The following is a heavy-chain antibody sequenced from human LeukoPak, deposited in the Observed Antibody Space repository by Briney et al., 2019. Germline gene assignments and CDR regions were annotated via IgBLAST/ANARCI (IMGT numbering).Heavy chain of an antibody. V-gene: IGHV4-34*01. CDR3: ASFPFSLFDY. CDR1: GGSFSGYY. Sequence: SETLSLTCAVYGGSFSGYYWSWIRQPPGKGLEWIGEINHSGSTNYNPSLKSRVTISVDTSKNQFSLKLSSVTAADTAVYYCASFPFSLFDYWGQGTLSPSPQ. J-gene: IGHJ4*02. CDR2: INHSGST.